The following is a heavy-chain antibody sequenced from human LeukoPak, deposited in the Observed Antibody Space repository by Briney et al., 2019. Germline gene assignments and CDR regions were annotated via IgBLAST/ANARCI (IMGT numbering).Heavy chain of an antibody. CDR3: AKSCNSGNCYYNY. D-gene: IGHD2/OR15-2a*01. J-gene: IGHJ4*02. V-gene: IGHV3-23*01. Sequence: PGGSLRLSCAASGLTFRNYGMSWVRQAPGKGLEWVSTISGSGGSTYYADSVKGRFTISRDNSENTLSLQMNSLRADDTAIYYCAKSCNSGNCYYNYWGQGTLVTVSS. CDR1: GLTFRNYG. CDR2: ISGSGGST.